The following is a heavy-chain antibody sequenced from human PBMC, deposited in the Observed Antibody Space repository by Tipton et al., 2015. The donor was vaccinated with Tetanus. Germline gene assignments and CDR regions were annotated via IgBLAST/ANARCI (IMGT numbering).Heavy chain of an antibody. CDR1: GASMSRYY. V-gene: IGHV4-59*01. CDR2: ISHSGSRYYTGST. J-gene: IGHJ4*02. CDR3: ARGVWFGPGPRYYFDY. Sequence: GLVKPSETLSLKCSVSGASMSRYYWSWIRQSPGKGLEWIAYISHSGSRYYTGSTTYNPSLKSRVALSVDMSKNEVSLRLSSVIAADTAVYFCARGVWFGPGPRYYFDYWGQGTLVTVSS. D-gene: IGHD3-10*01.